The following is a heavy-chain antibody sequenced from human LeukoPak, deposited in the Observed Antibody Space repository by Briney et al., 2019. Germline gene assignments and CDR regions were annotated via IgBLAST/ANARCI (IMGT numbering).Heavy chain of an antibody. CDR1: GGTFSSYV. CDR2: IIPIFGTA. V-gene: IGHV1-69*13. J-gene: IGHJ4*02. CDR3: ARDVGYCSSTSCYMDDY. Sequence: ASVKVSCKASGGTFSSYVITWVRQAPGQGLEWLGGIIPIFGTANYAQKFQGRVTITADESTSTAYMELSSLGSEDTAVYYCARDVGYCSSTSCYMDDYWGQGTLVTVSS. D-gene: IGHD2-2*02.